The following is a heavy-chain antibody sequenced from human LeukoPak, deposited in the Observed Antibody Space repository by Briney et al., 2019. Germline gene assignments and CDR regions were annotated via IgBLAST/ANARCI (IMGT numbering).Heavy chain of an antibody. D-gene: IGHD3-22*01. Sequence: ASVKVSCKASGYTFTSYGISWVRQAPGQGLEWMGWISAYNGNTNYAQKLQGRVTMTTDTSTSTAYVELRSLRSDDTAVYYCARDYYYDSSGYYYGGSSPIDYWGQGTLVTVSS. CDR1: GYTFTSYG. CDR3: ARDYYYDSSGYYYGGSSPIDY. V-gene: IGHV1-18*01. J-gene: IGHJ4*02. CDR2: ISAYNGNT.